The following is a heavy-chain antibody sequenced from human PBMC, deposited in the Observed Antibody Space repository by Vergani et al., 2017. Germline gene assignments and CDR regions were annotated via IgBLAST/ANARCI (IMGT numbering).Heavy chain of an antibody. CDR2: IKSQIDGGTT. D-gene: IGHD6-13*01. J-gene: IGHJ4*02. CDR3: ASSPGYSSSWYYFDY. CDR1: GFSFSNAW. Sequence: EVQLLESGGGLVKPGGSLRLSCAASGFSFSNAWMTWVRQGPGKGLEWVGRIKSQIDGGTTDYAAPVKGRFTISRDNAKNSLYLQMNSLRAEDTAVYYCASSPGYSSSWYYFDYWGQGTLVTVSS. V-gene: IGHV3-15*01.